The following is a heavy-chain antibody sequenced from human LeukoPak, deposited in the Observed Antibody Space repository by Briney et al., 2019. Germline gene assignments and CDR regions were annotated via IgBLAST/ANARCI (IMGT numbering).Heavy chain of an antibody. V-gene: IGHV3-23*01. D-gene: IGHD2-15*01. CDR1: GFTFSSYA. J-gene: IGHJ4*02. CDR3: ANLGYCSGGSCSNY. CDR2: ISGSGGST. Sequence: PGGSLRLSCAASGFTFSSYAMSWLRQAPGKGLEWVSAISGSGGSTYYADSVKGRFTISRDNSKNTLYLQMNSLRAEDTAVYYCANLGYCSGGSCSNYWGQGTLVTVSS.